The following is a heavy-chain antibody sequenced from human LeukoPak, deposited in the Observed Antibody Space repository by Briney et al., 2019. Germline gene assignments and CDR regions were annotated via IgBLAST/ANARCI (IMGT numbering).Heavy chain of an antibody. J-gene: IGHJ4*02. V-gene: IGHV3-21*04. Sequence: KAGGSLRLSCAASGFTFSSFSMNWVGQAPGKGLEWVSSISTTSTYIYYADSLRGRFTISRDNAKNSLYLQMSSLRAEDTAVYYCAREMGYMVRGVLPSDYWGQGTLVTVSS. CDR1: GFTFSSFS. CDR2: ISTTSTYI. CDR3: AREMGYMVRGVLPSDY. D-gene: IGHD3-10*01.